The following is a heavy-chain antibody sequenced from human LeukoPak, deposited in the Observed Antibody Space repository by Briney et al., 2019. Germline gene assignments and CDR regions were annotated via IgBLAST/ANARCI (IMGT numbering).Heavy chain of an antibody. CDR2: INPNSGGT. CDR3: ARDTAAWELRTILDY. V-gene: IGHV1-2*02. D-gene: IGHD1-26*01. J-gene: IGHJ4*02. CDR1: GYTFTGYY. Sequence: ASVTVSCKASGYTFTGYYMHWVRQAPGQGLEWMGWINPNSGGTNYAQKFQGRVTMTRDTSISTAYMELSRLRSDDTAVYYCARDTAAWELRTILDYWGQGTLVTVSS.